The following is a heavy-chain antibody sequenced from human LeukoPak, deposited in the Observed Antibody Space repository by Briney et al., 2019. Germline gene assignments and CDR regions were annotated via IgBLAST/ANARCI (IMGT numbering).Heavy chain of an antibody. J-gene: IGHJ3*02. V-gene: IGHV4-59*11. CDR3: ARGEMATIEDAFDI. CDR2: IYYSGST. CDR1: GGSISSHY. Sequence: PSETLSLTCTVSGGSISSHYWSWIRQSPGEGLEWRGYIYYSGSTNYHPSLKSRVTISVDTSKNQFSLKLSSVTAADTAVYYCARGEMATIEDAFDIWGQGTMVTVSS. D-gene: IGHD5-24*01.